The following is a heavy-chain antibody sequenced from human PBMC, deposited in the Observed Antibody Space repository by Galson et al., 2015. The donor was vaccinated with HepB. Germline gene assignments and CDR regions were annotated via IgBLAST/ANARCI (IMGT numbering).Heavy chain of an antibody. CDR3: ARDSSSSSWYPNGMDV. Sequence: SLRLSCAASGFTFSSYGMHWVRQAPGKGLEWVAVIWYDGSNKYYADSVKGRFTISRDNSKNTLYLQMNSLRAEDTAVYYCARDSSSSSWYPNGMDVWGQGTTVTVSS. V-gene: IGHV3-33*01. CDR2: IWYDGSNK. CDR1: GFTFSSYG. D-gene: IGHD6-13*01. J-gene: IGHJ6*02.